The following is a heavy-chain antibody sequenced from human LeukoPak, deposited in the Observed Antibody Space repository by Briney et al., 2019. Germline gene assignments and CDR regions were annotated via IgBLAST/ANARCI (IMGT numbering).Heavy chain of an antibody. D-gene: IGHD6-19*01. J-gene: IGHJ5*02. CDR1: GYTFTTYY. Sequence: ASVKVSCKASGYTFTTYYMHWVRQAPGQGLEWMGVINPSGGGATYAQRFQGRIAMTRDTSANTVYVELSSLRSEDTAVYYCASKDTSGWYEEAWGQGTLVTVSS. CDR3: ASKDTSGWYEEA. V-gene: IGHV1-46*01. CDR2: INPSGGGA.